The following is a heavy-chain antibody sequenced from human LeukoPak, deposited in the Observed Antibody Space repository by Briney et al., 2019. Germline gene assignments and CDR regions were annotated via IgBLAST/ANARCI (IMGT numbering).Heavy chain of an antibody. CDR2: IYTSGST. Sequence: SSETLSLTCTVSGGSISSYYWSWIRQPAGKGLEWIGRIYTSGSTNYNPSPKSRVTISVDKSKNQFSLKLSSVTAADTAVYYCARDSRVPADYYYYMDVWGKGTTVTVSS. J-gene: IGHJ6*03. V-gene: IGHV4-4*07. CDR1: GGSISSYY. CDR3: ARDSRVPADYYYYMDV. D-gene: IGHD6-6*01.